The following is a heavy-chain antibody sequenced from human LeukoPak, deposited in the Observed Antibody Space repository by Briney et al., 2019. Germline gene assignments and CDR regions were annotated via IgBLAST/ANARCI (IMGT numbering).Heavy chain of an antibody. V-gene: IGHV3-20*04. J-gene: IGHJ4*02. CDR1: GFTFDDYG. CDR2: INWNGGST. D-gene: IGHD3-16*02. CDR3: ARDRGLRLGELSFEPPFDY. Sequence: GGSLRLSCAASGFTFDDYGMSWVRQAPGKGLEWVSGINWNGGSTGYADSVKGRFTISRDNAKNSLYLQMNSLRAEDTAVYYCARDRGLRLGELSFEPPFDYWGQGTLVTVSS.